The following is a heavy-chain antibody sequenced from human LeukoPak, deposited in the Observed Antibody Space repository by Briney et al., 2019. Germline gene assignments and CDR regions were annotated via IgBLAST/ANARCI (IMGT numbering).Heavy chain of an antibody. J-gene: IGHJ4*02. CDR2: ISSTSSHK. CDR3: AREFADS. Sequence: GGSLRLSCAASGFTFNIYSMTWVRQAPGKGLEWVSSISSTSSHKYYADSVKGRFTVSRDNAKNPLYLQMTSLRAEDTAVYYCAREFADSWGQGTLVIVSS. V-gene: IGHV3-21*01. CDR1: GFTFNIYS.